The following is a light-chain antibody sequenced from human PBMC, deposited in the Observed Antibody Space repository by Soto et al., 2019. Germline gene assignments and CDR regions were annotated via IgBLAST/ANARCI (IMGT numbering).Light chain of an antibody. Sequence: EIVLTQSPGTLSLSPGERATLSCRASQSVSSSYLAWYQQKPGQAPRLLIYGASSTATGIPDRFSGCGSGTDFTLTISRLEPEDFAVYYCQQYSSSPRTFGQGTKVDIK. CDR1: QSVSSSY. CDR3: QQYSSSPRT. CDR2: GAS. J-gene: IGKJ1*01. V-gene: IGKV3-20*01.